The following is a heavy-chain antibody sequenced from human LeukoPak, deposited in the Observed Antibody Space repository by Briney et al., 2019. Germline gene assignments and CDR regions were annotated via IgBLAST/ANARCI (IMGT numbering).Heavy chain of an antibody. CDR3: ARDRNMWALDI. D-gene: IGHD2-21*01. Sequence: ASVKVSCKSSGFTFALYGVSWVRQAPGQGLEWMGWISGYNGNTKYAENLQGRLTMTIDSATSTAYMELSSLRSDDTAVFYCARDRNMWALDIWGQGTMVTVTS. J-gene: IGHJ3*02. CDR1: GFTFALYG. V-gene: IGHV1-18*01. CDR2: ISGYNGNT.